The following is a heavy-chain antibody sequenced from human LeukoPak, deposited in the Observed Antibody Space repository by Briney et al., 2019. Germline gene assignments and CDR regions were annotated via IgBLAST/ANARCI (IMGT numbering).Heavy chain of an antibody. D-gene: IGHD6-13*01. CDR2: IYYSGST. Sequence: SETLSLTCTVSGGSISSYYWSWIRQPPGKGLEWIGYIYYSGSTNYNPSLKSRVTISIDTSKNQFSLKLSSVTAADTAVYYCARGLAAAGSPGYYFDYWGQGTLVTVSS. CDR3: ARGLAAAGSPGYYFDY. CDR1: GGSISSYY. V-gene: IGHV4-59*12. J-gene: IGHJ4*02.